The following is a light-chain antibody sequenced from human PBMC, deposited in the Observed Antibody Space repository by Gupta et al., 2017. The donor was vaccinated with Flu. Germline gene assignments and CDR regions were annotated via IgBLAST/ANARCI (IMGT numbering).Light chain of an antibody. CDR3: QSAGITDTFCV. CDR2: KDS. CDR1: TLPNQY. Sequence: SYELTQPPSVSVSPGQTARSTCSGDTLPNQYAYWYQQKPGQAPVLVIYKDSERPSGIPERFSGSSSGTKVTLTISGVQAEDEADYYCQSAGITDTFCVFGGGTKLTF. J-gene: IGLJ2*01. V-gene: IGLV3-25*02.